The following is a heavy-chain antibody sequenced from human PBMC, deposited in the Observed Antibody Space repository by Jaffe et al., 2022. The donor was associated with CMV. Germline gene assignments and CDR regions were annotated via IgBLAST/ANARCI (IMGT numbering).Heavy chain of an antibody. D-gene: IGHD1-26*01. CDR3: ARDPGRGATHFDY. Sequence: QVQLVESGGGVVQPGRSLRLSCAASGFTFSSYGMHWVRQAPGKGLEWVAVIWYDGSNKYYADSVKGRFTISRDNSKNTLYLQMNSLRAEDTAVYYCARDPGRGATHFDYWGQGTLVTVSS. J-gene: IGHJ4*02. CDR2: IWYDGSNK. CDR1: GFTFSSYG. V-gene: IGHV3-33*08.